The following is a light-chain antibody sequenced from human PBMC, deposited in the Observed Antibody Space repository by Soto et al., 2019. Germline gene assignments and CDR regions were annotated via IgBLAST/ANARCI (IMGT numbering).Light chain of an antibody. J-gene: IGLJ3*02. CDR3: AAWDDTLYVV. CDR1: TSNIGTNT. V-gene: IGLV1-44*01. Sequence: QSVLTQPPSASGTPGQRVTISCSGSTSNIGTNTVNWYQQLPGSAPKLLIYTNNQRPSGVPDRFSASKSGTSASLAISGLQSEDEADYYCAAWDDTLYVVFGGGTKVTVL. CDR2: TNN.